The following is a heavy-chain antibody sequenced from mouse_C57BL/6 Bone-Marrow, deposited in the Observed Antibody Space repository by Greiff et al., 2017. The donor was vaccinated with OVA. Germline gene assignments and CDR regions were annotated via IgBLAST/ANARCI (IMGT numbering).Heavy chain of an antibody. Sequence: VQLQQSGPELVKPGASVKISCKASGYSFTGYYMNWVKQSPEKSLEWIGEFNPSTGGTTYNQKFKAKATLTVDKSSSTAYMQLKSLTSEDSAVYYGASDYYGSSYGWGAFDYWGQGTTLTVSS. CDR3: ASDYYGSSYGWGAFDY. D-gene: IGHD1-1*01. J-gene: IGHJ2*01. V-gene: IGHV1-42*01. CDR1: GYSFTGYY. CDR2: FNPSTGGT.